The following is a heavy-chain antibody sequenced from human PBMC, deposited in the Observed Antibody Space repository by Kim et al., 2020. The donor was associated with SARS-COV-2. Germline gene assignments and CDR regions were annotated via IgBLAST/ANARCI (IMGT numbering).Heavy chain of an antibody. V-gene: IGHV1-69*01. CDR3: ARVRYYGSGNFDY. D-gene: IGHD3-10*01. J-gene: IGHJ4*02. Sequence: YAQQFHGRVTITADESTSTAYMDLSSLRSEDTSVYYCARVRYYGSGNFDYWGQGTLVTVSS.